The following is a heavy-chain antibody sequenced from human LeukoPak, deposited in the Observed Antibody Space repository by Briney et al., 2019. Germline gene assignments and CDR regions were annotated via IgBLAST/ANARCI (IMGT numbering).Heavy chain of an antibody. Sequence: GGSLRLSYAASGFTFSSYCMNWVRQAPGKWLEWVSSISISRSYIYYADSVKGRFTISRENAKNTLYLQMNSMRAEHTAVYYCARGRPGKISMIVVITPPAFDYWGQGTLVTVSS. CDR1: GFTFSSYC. CDR3: ARGRPGKISMIVVITPPAFDY. J-gene: IGHJ4*02. CDR2: ISISRSYI. D-gene: IGHD3-22*01. V-gene: IGHV3-21*01.